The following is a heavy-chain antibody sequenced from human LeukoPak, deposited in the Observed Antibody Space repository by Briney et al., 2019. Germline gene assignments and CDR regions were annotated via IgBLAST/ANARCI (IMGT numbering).Heavy chain of an antibody. V-gene: IGHV3-48*01. CDR3: APGYCSSTSCSHYFDY. CDR2: ISSSSNTI. Sequence: GGSLRLSCAASGFTFSSYSMNWVRQAPGKGPEWVSYISSSSNTIYYADSVKGRFTISRDNAKNSLYLQMNSLGAEDTAVYYCAPGYCSSTSCSHYFDYWGQGTLVTVSS. CDR1: GFTFSSYS. J-gene: IGHJ4*02. D-gene: IGHD2-2*01.